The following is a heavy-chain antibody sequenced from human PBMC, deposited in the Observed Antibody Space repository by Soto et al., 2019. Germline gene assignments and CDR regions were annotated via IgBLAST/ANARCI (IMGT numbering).Heavy chain of an antibody. J-gene: IGHJ3*02. CDR3: GRKHDGGGGCVWGDVFDI. D-gene: IGHD2-15*01. CDR2: IYSGSST. CDR1: GFSVSSHY. Sequence: PGESLTLSCAASGFSVSSHYMSWVRHAPAPGLKGVSIIYSGSSTYSSDSAKGRFTIARDKSKNTLYLQMSLLRAEDTAVYYCGRKHDGGGGCVWGDVFDIWGQGTMVTVSS. V-gene: IGHV3-53*01.